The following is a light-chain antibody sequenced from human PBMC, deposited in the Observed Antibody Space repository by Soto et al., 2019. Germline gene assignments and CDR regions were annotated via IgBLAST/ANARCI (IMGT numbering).Light chain of an antibody. V-gene: IGKV3-20*01. CDR3: QHYAGGSPIT. J-gene: IGKJ5*01. CDR2: DAS. Sequence: ELVLTPCPGTPSLSPGESAAPPFLAIQPVSSNFLAWYQQKPGQAPRLLIYDASNRATGTPDRFSGSGSGTDFTLTISRLEPKDFALYYCQHYAGGSPITFGQGTRLEIK. CDR1: QPVSSNF.